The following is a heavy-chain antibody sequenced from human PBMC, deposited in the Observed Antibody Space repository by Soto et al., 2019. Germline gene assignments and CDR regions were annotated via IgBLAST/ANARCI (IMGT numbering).Heavy chain of an antibody. D-gene: IGHD4-17*01. V-gene: IGHV4-59*11. CDR3: ARQKVSRFYGEVDFFDY. CDR2: IHYSGST. Sequence: SETLSLTCTVSGGSINSHYWSWIRQPPGKRLEWIGYIHYSGSTNNNPSLKSRVTISVDTSNNQFSLKLSSVTAADTAVYYCARQKVSRFYGEVDFFDYWGLGTLVTVSS. CDR1: GGSINSHY. J-gene: IGHJ4*02.